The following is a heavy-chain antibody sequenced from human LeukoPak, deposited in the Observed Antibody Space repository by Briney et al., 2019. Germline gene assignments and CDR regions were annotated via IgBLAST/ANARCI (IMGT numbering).Heavy chain of an antibody. V-gene: IGHV3-21*01. J-gene: IGHJ4*02. CDR3: ARDMVGVVVNEGYYFDY. CDR1: GFTFSSYS. CDR2: ISSSSSYI. Sequence: PGGSLRLSCAASGFTFSSYSMNWVRQAPGKGLEWVSSISSSSSYIYYADSVKGRFTISRDNAKNSLYLQMNSLRAEDTAVYYCARDMVGVVVNEGYYFDYWGQGTLVTVSS. D-gene: IGHD3-22*01.